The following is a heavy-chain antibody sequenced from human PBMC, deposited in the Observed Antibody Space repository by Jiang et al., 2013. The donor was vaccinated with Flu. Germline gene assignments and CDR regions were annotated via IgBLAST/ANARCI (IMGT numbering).Heavy chain of an antibody. D-gene: IGHD6-19*01. CDR1: GYTFTDYY. V-gene: IGHV1-69-2*01. CDR2: VDPEDGET. CDR3: ATDLVSGEQWGRNWFDP. Sequence: SGAEVKKPGATVKISCKVSGYTFTDYYMHWVQQAPGKGLEWMGLVDPEDGETIYAEKFQGRVTITADTSTDTAYMELSSLRSEDTAVYYCATDLVSGEQWGRNWFDPWGQGTLVTVSS. J-gene: IGHJ5*02.